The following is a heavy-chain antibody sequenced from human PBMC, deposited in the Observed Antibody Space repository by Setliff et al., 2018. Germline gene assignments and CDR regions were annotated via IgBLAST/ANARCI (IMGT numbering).Heavy chain of an antibody. CDR2: MNPNSGST. Sequence: ASVKVSCKASGYTFTSYDINWVRQATGQGLEWMGWMNPNSGSTGYAQKFQGRVTMTRNTSTSTAYMDLSSLRFEDTAVYYCARAQSWSGGPYYFDNWGQGTLVTVSS. J-gene: IGHJ4*02. CDR3: ARAQSWSGGPYYFDN. D-gene: IGHD3-3*01. CDR1: GYTFTSYD. V-gene: IGHV1-8*02.